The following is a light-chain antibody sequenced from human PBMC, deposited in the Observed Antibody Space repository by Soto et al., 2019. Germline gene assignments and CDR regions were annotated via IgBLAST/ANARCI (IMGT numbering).Light chain of an antibody. Sequence: EIVLTQSPGTLSLSPGERATLSCRASQSVSSSYLAWYQQKPGQAPRLLIYGASSRATGIPDRFSGSGSGTDFTLTISRLEPEDFVVYYCQQYGSSLQWTFGQGTKVEIK. J-gene: IGKJ1*01. CDR3: QQYGSSLQWT. CDR2: GAS. V-gene: IGKV3-20*01. CDR1: QSVSSSY.